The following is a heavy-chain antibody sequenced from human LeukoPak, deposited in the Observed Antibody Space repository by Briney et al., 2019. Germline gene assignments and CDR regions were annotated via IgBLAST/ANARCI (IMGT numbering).Heavy chain of an antibody. D-gene: IGHD4-17*01. CDR2: IYYSGST. J-gene: IGHJ4*02. V-gene: IGHV4-39*01. CDR3: AIIYGDYSDFDY. CDR1: GGSISSSSYY. Sequence: PSETLSLTCTVSGGSISSSSYYWGWIRQPPGKGLEWIGSIYYSGSTYYNPSLKSRVTMSVDTSKKQFSLKLSSVTAADTAVYYCAIIYGDYSDFDYWGQGTLVTVSS.